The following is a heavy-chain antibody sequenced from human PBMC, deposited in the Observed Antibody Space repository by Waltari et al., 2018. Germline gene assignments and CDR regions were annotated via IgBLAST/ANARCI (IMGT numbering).Heavy chain of an antibody. CDR2: TA. Sequence: TANYAQKFQGRVTITTDESTSTAYMELSSLRSEDTAVYYCARDLGRMVQVHYGMDVWGQGTTVTVSS. CDR3: ARDLGRMVQVHYGMDV. D-gene: IGHD3-10*01. J-gene: IGHJ6*02. V-gene: IGHV1-69*05.